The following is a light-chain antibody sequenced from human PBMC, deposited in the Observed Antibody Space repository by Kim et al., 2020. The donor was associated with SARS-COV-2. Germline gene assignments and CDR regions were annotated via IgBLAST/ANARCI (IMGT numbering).Light chain of an antibody. V-gene: IGKV3-15*01. J-gene: IGKJ2*01. CDR2: GAS. CDR1: QSVSSN. Sequence: EIVMTQSPATLSVSPGERATLSCRASQSVSSNLAWYQQKSGQAPRLLIYGASTRATGIPARFSGSGSGTEFTLTISSLQSEDFAVYYCQQYNNWPPENTFGQGTKLEI. CDR3: QQYNNWPPENT.